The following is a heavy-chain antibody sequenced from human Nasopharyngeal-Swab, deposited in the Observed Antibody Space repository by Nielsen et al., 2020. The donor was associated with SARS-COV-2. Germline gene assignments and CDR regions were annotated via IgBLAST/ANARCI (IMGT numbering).Heavy chain of an antibody. CDR2: FYYSGIT. CDR3: AREVVGGLVDS. V-gene: IGHV4-59*12. J-gene: IGHJ4*02. D-gene: IGHD1-26*01. CDR1: GGSISSYY. Sequence: SETLSLTCTVSGGSISSYYWSWIRQSPGKGLEWIGDFYYSGITNYHHTLKSRVTILIDPYKNQFSLKLNSVTAADTAVYYCAREVVGGLVDSWGQGTLVTVSS.